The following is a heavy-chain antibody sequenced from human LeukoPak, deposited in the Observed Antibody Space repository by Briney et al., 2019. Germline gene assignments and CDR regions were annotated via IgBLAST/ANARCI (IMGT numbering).Heavy chain of an antibody. Sequence: VASVTVSCKASGYTFTNYGISWVRQAPGQGLEWMGRISAYNGNTDYAQKLQGRVTMTTDTSTTTAYMELRSLRSDDTAVYYCARDVGYCSSTSCSRGDYWDQGTLVTVSS. CDR3: ARDVGYCSSTSCSRGDY. V-gene: IGHV1-18*01. CDR1: GYTFTNYG. CDR2: ISAYNGNT. D-gene: IGHD2-2*01. J-gene: IGHJ4*02.